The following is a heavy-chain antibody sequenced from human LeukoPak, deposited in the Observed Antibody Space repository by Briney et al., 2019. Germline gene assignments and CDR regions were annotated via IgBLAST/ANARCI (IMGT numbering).Heavy chain of an antibody. CDR1: GGSISSSSYY. Sequence: SETLSLTCTVSGGSISSSSYYWSWIRQPPGKGLEWIGYIYYNGSTNYNPSLKSRVTISVDTSKNQFSLKLSSVTAADTAVYYCARRSQGRYDSSGYTWYLDLWGRGTLVTVSS. CDR3: ARRSQGRYDSSGYTWYLDL. CDR2: IYYNGST. D-gene: IGHD3-22*01. V-gene: IGHV4-61*01. J-gene: IGHJ2*01.